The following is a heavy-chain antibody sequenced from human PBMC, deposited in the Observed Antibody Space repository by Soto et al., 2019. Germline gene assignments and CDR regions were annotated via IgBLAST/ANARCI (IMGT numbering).Heavy chain of an antibody. J-gene: IGHJ5*02. D-gene: IGHD3-9*01. CDR1: GGPISSSSYY. CDR2: IYYSGST. CDR3: AGHDKPPLLLYFDWHRGGFDP. V-gene: IGHV4-39*01. Sequence: SETLSPHCTVPGGPISSSSYYWGGNRQPPGKGLGWIGSIYYSGSTYYNPSLKSRLTISVDTSKNHFSLKLSSVTAADTAVYYCAGHDKPPLLLYFDWHRGGFDPWGQGTLVTVSS.